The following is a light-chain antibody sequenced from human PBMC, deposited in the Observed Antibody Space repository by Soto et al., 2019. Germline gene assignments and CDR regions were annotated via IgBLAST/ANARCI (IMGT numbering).Light chain of an antibody. CDR3: QPYNNWPLT. CDR1: QGIGDT. CDR2: DTS. Sequence: MTQSPATLSVSPGEGVTLSCRANQGIGDTLACYQHKPGQTPRLLIYDTSTRATGVPARFSGSRSGAEFTLTINSLQSEDVAIYYCQPYNNWPLTCGGGTKV. J-gene: IGKJ4*02. V-gene: IGKV3-15*01.